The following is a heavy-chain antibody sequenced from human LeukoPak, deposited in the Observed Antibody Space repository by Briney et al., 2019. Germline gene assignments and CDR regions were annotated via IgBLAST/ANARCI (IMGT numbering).Heavy chain of an antibody. D-gene: IGHD5-24*01. CDR1: GFTVSSDY. CDR3: GRVGDGYNDNY. J-gene: IGHJ4*02. CDR2: ISSGGST. Sequence: GGSLRLSCAASGFTVSSDYMGWVRQAPEKGLEWVSLISSGGSTYYADSLKGRFTISRDNSKNTLYLQMNSLRAEDTTVYYCGRVGDGYNDNYWGQGTLVTVSS. V-gene: IGHV3-66*01.